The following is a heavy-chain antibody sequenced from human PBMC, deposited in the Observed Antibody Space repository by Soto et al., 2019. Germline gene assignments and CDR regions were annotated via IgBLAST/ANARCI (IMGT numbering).Heavy chain of an antibody. J-gene: IGHJ4*02. Sequence: SGGSLRLSCAASGFTFSSYAMHWVRQAPGKGLEWVAVISYDGSNKYYADSVKGRFTISRDNSKNTLYLQMNSLRAEDTAVYYCARDVGYCSSTSCPHGYWGQGTLVTVSS. CDR1: GFTFSSYA. V-gene: IGHV3-30-3*01. CDR3: ARDVGYCSSTSCPHGY. CDR2: ISYDGSNK. D-gene: IGHD2-2*01.